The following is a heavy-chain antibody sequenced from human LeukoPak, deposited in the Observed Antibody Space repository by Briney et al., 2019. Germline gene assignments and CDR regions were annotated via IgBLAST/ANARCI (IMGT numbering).Heavy chain of an antibody. V-gene: IGHV4-39*01. Sequence: SETLFLTCTVSGDSISSSRFYRGWIRQPPGKGLEWIGGIYYSGSTYYNPSLKSRVTISVDTSKNQFSLKLTSVTAADTAVYYCARRCSSPSCFYAWGQGTLVTVSS. CDR3: ARRCSSPSCFYA. D-gene: IGHD2-2*01. CDR1: GDSISSSRFY. CDR2: IYYSGST. J-gene: IGHJ5*02.